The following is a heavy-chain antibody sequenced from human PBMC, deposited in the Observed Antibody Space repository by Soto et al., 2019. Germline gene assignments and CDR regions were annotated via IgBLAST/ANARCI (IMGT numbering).Heavy chain of an antibody. J-gene: IGHJ4*02. D-gene: IGHD2-8*02. CDR1: GASITGSSY. Sequence: SETLSLTCTVSGASITGSSYWSWIRQPAGKGLEWIGRFSLSGTTSYNPSLRSRVTMSADVSKNQFSLRLTSVTAADAALYYCARGMTPPGAPAWYYFDSWGQGTLVTVSS. CDR3: ARGMTPPGAPAWYYFDS. CDR2: FSLSGTT. V-gene: IGHV4-4*07.